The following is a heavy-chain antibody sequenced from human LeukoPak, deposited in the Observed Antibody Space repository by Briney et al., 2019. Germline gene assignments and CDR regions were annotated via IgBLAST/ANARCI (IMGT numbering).Heavy chain of an antibody. J-gene: IGHJ5*02. D-gene: IGHD3-10*01. CDR3: ARAITMVRGVIKYNWFDP. V-gene: IGHV4-30-2*01. CDR2: IYHSGST. Sequence: SETLSLACAVSGGSISSGGYSWSWIRQPPGKGLEWIGYIYHSGSTYYNPSLKSRVTISVDRSKNQFSLKLSSVTAADTAVYYCARAITMVRGVIKYNWFDPWGQGTLVTVSS. CDR1: GGSISSGGYS.